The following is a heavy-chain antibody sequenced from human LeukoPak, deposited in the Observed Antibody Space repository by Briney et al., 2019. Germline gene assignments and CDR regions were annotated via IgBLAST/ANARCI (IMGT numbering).Heavy chain of an antibody. CDR3: ARDRVVVTAIYYYYYGMDV. V-gene: IGHV3-74*01. CDR1: GFTFSSHW. J-gene: IGHJ6*02. D-gene: IGHD2-21*02. CDR2: INSDGSSI. Sequence: PGGSLRLSCAASGFTFSSHWMHWVRQAPGKGLVWVSRINSDGSSISYADSVKGRFTISRDNAKNSLYLQMNSLRAEDTAVYYCARDRVVVTAIYYYYYGMDVWGQGTTVTVSS.